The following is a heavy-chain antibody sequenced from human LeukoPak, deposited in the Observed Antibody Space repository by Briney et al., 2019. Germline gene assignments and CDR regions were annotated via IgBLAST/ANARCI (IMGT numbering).Heavy chain of an antibody. Sequence: PGGSLRLSCAASGFTFDDYGMSWVRQAPGKGLEWVSGINWSGVNTGYADSVKGRFTISRDNAKSSLYLQMNNLRVEDMALYYCARPRPHDYYFDLWGQGTLVTVSS. V-gene: IGHV3-20*04. CDR1: GFTFDDYG. CDR2: INWSGVNT. CDR3: ARPRPHDYYFDL. J-gene: IGHJ4*02. D-gene: IGHD1-1*01.